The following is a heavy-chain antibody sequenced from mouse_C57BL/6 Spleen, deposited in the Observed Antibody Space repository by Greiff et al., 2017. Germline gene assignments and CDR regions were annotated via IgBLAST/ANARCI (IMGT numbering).Heavy chain of an antibody. CDR2: IDPETGGT. J-gene: IGHJ1*03. CDR3: TRGGYFDV. Sequence: QVQLKESGAELVRPGASVTLSCKASGYTFTDYEMHWVKQTPVHGLEWIGAIDPETGGTAYNQKFKGKAILTADKSSSTAYMELRSLTSEDSAVYYCTRGGYFDVWGTGTTVTVSS. CDR1: GYTFTDYE. V-gene: IGHV1-15*01.